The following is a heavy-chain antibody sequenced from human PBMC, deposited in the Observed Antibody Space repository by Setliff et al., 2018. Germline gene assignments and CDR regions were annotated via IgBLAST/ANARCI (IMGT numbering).Heavy chain of an antibody. V-gene: IGHV3-53*01. CDR3: AREPTSSGWYGGDAFDI. CDR2: IYSGDDT. J-gene: IGHJ3*02. Sequence: PVESLKISCAASGFSVSSNYMSWVRQAPGKGLEWVSIIYSGDDTYYADSVKGRFTISRDNSKNTMYLQMRSLRVADTAVYYCAREPTSSGWYGGDAFDIWGQGTMVTVSS. D-gene: IGHD6-19*01. CDR1: GFSVSSNY.